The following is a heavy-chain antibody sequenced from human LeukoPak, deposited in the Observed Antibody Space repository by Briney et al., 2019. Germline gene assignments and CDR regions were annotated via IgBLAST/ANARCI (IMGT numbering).Heavy chain of an antibody. Sequence: GGSLRLSCAASGFTFSSYGMHWVRQAPGKGLEWVAFIRYDGSDKYYADSVKGRFTISRDNSKNTLYLQMNSLRAEDTAVYYCAKPVFEYSRHNWFDPWGQGTLVTVSS. J-gene: IGHJ5*02. CDR1: GFTFSSYG. CDR3: AKPVFEYSRHNWFDP. V-gene: IGHV3-30*02. D-gene: IGHD6-6*01. CDR2: IRYDGSDK.